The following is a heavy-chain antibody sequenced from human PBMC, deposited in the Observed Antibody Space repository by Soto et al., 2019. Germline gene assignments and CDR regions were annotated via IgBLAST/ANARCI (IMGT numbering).Heavy chain of an antibody. V-gene: IGHV3-23*01. CDR1: GFTFSNYA. Sequence: HPGGSLRLSCSASGFTFSNYAMSWVRQSAGKGLEWVSGVSSTGTSPYYAGSVQGRFTISRDNSKNMFYLQMKSLRAEDTAIYDCAKARRSGGYYYVEAFDVWGQGTMVTVSS. D-gene: IGHD3-22*01. CDR3: AKARRSGGYYYVEAFDV. CDR2: VSSTGTSP. J-gene: IGHJ3*01.